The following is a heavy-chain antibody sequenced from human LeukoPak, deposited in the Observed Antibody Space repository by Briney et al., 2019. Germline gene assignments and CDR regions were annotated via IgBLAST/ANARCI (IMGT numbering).Heavy chain of an antibody. J-gene: IGHJ6*03. CDR3: ARTNYMDV. Sequence: GGSLRLSCAASGFTFSSYWMSWVRQAPGRGLEWVSYISSSSGTIYYADSVKGRFTISRDNAKNSLYLEMNSLRAEDTAVYYCARTNYMDVWGKGTTVTVSS. V-gene: IGHV3-48*01. CDR2: ISSSSGTI. CDR1: GFTFSSYW.